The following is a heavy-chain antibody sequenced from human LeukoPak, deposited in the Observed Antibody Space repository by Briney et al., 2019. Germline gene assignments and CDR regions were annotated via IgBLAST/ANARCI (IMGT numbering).Heavy chain of an antibody. V-gene: IGHV3-33*01. J-gene: IGHJ4*02. Sequence: GGSLRLSCAASGFTFSSYGMHWVRQAPGKGLEWVAVIWYDGSNKYNADSVKGRFTISRDNSKNTLYLQMNSLRAEDTAVYYCARDGMSYGHGSSDYWGQGTLVTVSS. CDR2: IWYDGSNK. D-gene: IGHD5-18*01. CDR3: ARDGMSYGHGSSDY. CDR1: GFTFSSYG.